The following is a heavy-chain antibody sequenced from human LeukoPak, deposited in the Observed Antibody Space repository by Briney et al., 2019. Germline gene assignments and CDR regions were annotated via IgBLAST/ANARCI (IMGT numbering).Heavy chain of an antibody. CDR3: ARGRYSGYDWYSGVGFDY. D-gene: IGHD5-12*01. V-gene: IGHV4-30-4*01. CDR1: GGSLSSGDYY. Sequence: PSQTLSLTCTVSGGSLSSGDYYWSWIRQPPGKGLEWIGYIYYSGSTYYNPSLKSRVTISVDTSKNQFSLKLSSVTAADTAVYYCARGRYSGYDWYSGVGFDYWGQGTLVTVSS. J-gene: IGHJ4*02. CDR2: IYYSGST.